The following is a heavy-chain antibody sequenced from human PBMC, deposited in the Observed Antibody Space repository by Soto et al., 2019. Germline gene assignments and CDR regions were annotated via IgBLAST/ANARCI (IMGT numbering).Heavy chain of an antibody. CDR1: GGTFSSYT. D-gene: IGHD3-10*01. CDR2: IIPILGIA. V-gene: IGHV1-69*02. CDR3: ARGTYYYGSGGANYYYYYYMDV. J-gene: IGHJ6*03. Sequence: GASVKVSCKASGGTFSSYTISWVRQAPGQGLEWMGRIIPILGIANHAQKFQGRVTITADKSTSTAYMELSSLRSEDTAVYYCARGTYYYGSGGANYYYYYYMDVWGKGTTVTVSS.